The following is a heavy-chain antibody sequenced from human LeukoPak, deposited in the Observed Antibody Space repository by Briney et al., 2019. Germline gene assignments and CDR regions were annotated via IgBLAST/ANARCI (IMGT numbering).Heavy chain of an antibody. V-gene: IGHV4-30-2*01. CDR2: IYHSGST. Sequence: TLSLTCTVSGGSVSSGSYYWSWIRQPPGKGLEWIGYIYHSGSTYYSPSLKSRVTISVDRSKNQFSLKLSSVTAADTAVYYCARGTERASWFDPWGQGTLVTVSS. CDR1: GGSVSSGSYY. CDR3: ARGTERASWFDP. J-gene: IGHJ5*02. D-gene: IGHD1-1*01.